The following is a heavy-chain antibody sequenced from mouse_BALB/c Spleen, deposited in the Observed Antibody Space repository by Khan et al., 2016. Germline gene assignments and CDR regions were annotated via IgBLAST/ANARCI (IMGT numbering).Heavy chain of an antibody. J-gene: IGHJ3*01. V-gene: IGHV2-9*02. CDR2: IWPGGST. Sequence: VQLQESGPGLVAPSQSLSITCTVSGFSLTNSGVHWIRQPPGKGLEWLGVIWPGGSTDYNSALMSRLSITKDNSQNQVFLIMSRLQADDTAMYYCARDDQDYDAWFASWGQGTLVIVSA. CDR1: GFSLTNSG. CDR3: ARDDQDYDAWFAS. D-gene: IGHD2-4*01.